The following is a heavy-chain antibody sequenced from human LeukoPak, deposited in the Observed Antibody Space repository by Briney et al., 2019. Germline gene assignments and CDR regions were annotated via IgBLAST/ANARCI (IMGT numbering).Heavy chain of an antibody. CDR3: AILLLQAGDAY. CDR1: GGSISSSSLY. J-gene: IGHJ4*02. D-gene: IGHD1-26*01. CDR2: IYYNGST. Sequence: PSETLSLTCTVSGGSISSSSLYWSWIRQPPGKGLDWIGSIYYNGSTYYDPSLKSRVTISVDTSKNQFSLSLTSVTAADTAVDYCAILLLQAGDAYWGQGTLVTVSS. V-gene: IGHV4-39*01.